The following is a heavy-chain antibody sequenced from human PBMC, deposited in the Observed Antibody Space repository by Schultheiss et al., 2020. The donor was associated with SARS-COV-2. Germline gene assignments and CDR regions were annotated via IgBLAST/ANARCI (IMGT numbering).Heavy chain of an antibody. CDR1: GGSISSYY. CDR3: ARRTRDNDAFDI. J-gene: IGHJ3*02. Sequence: SETLSLTCTVSGGSISSYYWSWIRQPPGKGLEWIGYIYYSGSTKYNPSLKSRVTRSLDTSKNQFSLKLSSVTAADTAVYYCARRTRDNDAFDIWGQGTMVTVSS. CDR2: IYYSGST. V-gene: IGHV4-59*08.